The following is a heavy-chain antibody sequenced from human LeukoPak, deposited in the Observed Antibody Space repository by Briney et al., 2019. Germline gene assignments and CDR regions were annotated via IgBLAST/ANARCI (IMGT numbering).Heavy chain of an antibody. CDR2: MYYGGST. D-gene: IGHD2-8*01. J-gene: IGHJ4*02. CDR1: GGSMSSYY. CDR3: ARDTGTRGFDY. V-gene: IGHV4-59*01. Sequence: SETLSLTCSVSGGSMSSYYWSWIRQPPGKGLEWIGYMYYGGSTNYNPSLKSRVTISLDTPKNQFTLKLSSVTAADTAVYYCARDTGTRGFDYWGQGTLVTVSS.